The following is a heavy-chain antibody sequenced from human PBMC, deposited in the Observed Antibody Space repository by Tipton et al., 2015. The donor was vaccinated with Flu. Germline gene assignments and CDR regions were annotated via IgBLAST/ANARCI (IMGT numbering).Heavy chain of an antibody. V-gene: IGHV3-7*01. J-gene: IGHJ5*02. CDR1: GFTFSRYW. CDR2: IKQDGSEK. CDR3: ARGERWLQYNWFDP. Sequence: SLRLSCAASGFTFSRYWMSWVRQAPGKGLEWVANIKQDGSEKYYVDSVKGRFTISRDNAKNSLYLQMNSLRAEDTAVYYCARGERWLQYNWFDPWGQGTLVTVSS. D-gene: IGHD5-24*01.